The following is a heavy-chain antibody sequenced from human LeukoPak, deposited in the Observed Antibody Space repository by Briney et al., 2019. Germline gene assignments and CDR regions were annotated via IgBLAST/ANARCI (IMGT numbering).Heavy chain of an antibody. CDR2: ISGYNGNT. V-gene: IGHV1-18*01. Sequence: ASVKVSCKASGYTFTTYGISWVRQAPGQGLEWMGWISGYNGNTNYAQKFQGRVTMTTDTSTSTAYMELRSLRSDDTAVYYCASTIQAYAFDIWGQGTMVTVSS. CDR1: GYTFTTYG. J-gene: IGHJ3*02. CDR3: ASTIQAYAFDI. D-gene: IGHD2-21*01.